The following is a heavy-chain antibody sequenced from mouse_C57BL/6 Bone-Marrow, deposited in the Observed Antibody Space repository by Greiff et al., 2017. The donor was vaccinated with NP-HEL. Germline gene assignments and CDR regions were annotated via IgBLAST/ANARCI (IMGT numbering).Heavy chain of an antibody. J-gene: IGHJ4*01. V-gene: IGHV1-26*01. D-gene: IGHD2-1*01. CDR2: INPNNGGT. CDR3: AREGNHWAMDY. CDR1: GYTFTDYY. Sequence: VQLQQSGPELVKPGASGKISCKASGYTFTDYYMNWVKQSHGKSLEWIGDINPNNGGTSYNQKFKGKATLTVDKSSSTAYMELRSLTSEDSAVYYCAREGNHWAMDYWGQGTSVTVSS.